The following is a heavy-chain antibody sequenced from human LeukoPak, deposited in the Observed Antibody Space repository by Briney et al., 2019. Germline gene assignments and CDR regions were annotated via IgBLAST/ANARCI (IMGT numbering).Heavy chain of an antibody. Sequence: GGSLRLSCAASGFTFSSYAMSWVRQAPGKGLEWVSAISGSGGSTYYADSVKGRFTISRDNSKNTLYLQTNSLRAEDTAVYYCAKDQVHWLVGWFDPWGQGTLVTVSS. D-gene: IGHD6-19*01. CDR2: ISGSGGST. CDR1: GFTFSSYA. V-gene: IGHV3-23*01. J-gene: IGHJ5*02. CDR3: AKDQVHWLVGWFDP.